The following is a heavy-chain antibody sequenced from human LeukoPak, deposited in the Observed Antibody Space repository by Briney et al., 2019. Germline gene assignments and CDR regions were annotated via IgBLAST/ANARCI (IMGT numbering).Heavy chain of an antibody. Sequence: SGGSLRLSCAASGFTVSSNYMSWVRQAPGKGLEWVSVIYSGGSTYYADSVKGRFTISRDNSKNTLYLQMNSLRAEDTAVYYCARAIGQQQLDYDYWGQGTLVTVSS. D-gene: IGHD6-13*01. CDR1: GFTVSSNY. CDR2: IYSGGST. J-gene: IGHJ4*02. V-gene: IGHV3-53*01. CDR3: ARAIGQQQLDYDY.